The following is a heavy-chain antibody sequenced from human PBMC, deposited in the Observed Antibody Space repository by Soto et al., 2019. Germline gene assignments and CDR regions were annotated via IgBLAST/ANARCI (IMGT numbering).Heavy chain of an antibody. CDR2: ISYDGSNK. J-gene: IGHJ4*02. D-gene: IGHD2-15*01. V-gene: IGHV3-30*18. Sequence: LRLSCAASGFTFSSYGMHLVRQAPGKGLEWVAVISYDGSNKYYADSVKGRFTISRDNSKNTLYLQMNSLRAEDTAVYYCAKDRWDIVVVVAATGGLFDYCGQGNLVAVYS. CDR3: AKDRWDIVVVVAATGGLFDY. CDR1: GFTFSSYG.